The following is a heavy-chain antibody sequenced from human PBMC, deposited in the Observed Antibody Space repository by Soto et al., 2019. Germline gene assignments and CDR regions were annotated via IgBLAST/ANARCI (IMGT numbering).Heavy chain of an antibody. J-gene: IGHJ4*02. Sequence: GGSLRLSCTASGFTFGDYAMSWFRQAPGKGLEWVGFIRSKAYGGTTEYAASVKGRFTISRDDSKSIAYLQMNSLKTEDTVVYYCTVQIPTNSVTTFDYWGQRTLVTVSS. CDR1: GFTFGDYA. CDR3: TVQIPTNSVTTFDY. CDR2: IRSKAYGGTT. D-gene: IGHD4-17*01. V-gene: IGHV3-49*03.